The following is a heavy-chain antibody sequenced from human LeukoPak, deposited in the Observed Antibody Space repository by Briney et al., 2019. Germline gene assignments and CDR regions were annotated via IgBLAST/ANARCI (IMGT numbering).Heavy chain of an antibody. D-gene: IGHD1-26*01. V-gene: IGHV3-23*01. CDR2: ISGSGGST. Sequence: WGSLRLSCAASGFTFSSYAMSWVRQAPGKGLEWVSAISGSGGSTYYADSVKGRFTISRDNSKNTLYLQMNSLRAEDTAVYYCAKDRSGSYSCDYWGQGTLVTVSS. CDR1: GFTFSSYA. CDR3: AKDRSGSYSCDY. J-gene: IGHJ4*02.